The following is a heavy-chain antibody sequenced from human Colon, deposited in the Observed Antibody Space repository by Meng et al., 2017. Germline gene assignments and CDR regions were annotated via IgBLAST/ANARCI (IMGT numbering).Heavy chain of an antibody. CDR2: VYHRGDT. Sequence: VELQGEGPGLVKPSGTRSLHCTVAGDSISSDIWWSWVRQPPGKGLEWIGEVYHRGDTNYNPSLKSRVDISVDKSKNQFYLSLFSVTAADTAVYYCGRDQGRELINHWGQGTLVTVSS. J-gene: IGHJ4*02. CDR1: GDSISSDIW. D-gene: IGHD1-7*01. CDR3: GRDQGRELINH. V-gene: IGHV4-4*02.